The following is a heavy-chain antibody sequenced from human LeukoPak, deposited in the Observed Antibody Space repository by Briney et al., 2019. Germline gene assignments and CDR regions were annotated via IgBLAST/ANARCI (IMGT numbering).Heavy chain of an antibody. CDR3: ARDYGGNSGVYYFDY. CDR1: GFTFSSYG. V-gene: IGHV3-23*01. D-gene: IGHD4-23*01. J-gene: IGHJ4*02. Sequence: GGSLRLSCAASGFTFSSYGMSWVRQAPGKGLEWVSAISGSGGSTYYADSVKGRFTISRDNSKNTLYLQMNSLRAEDTAVYYCARDYGGNSGVYYFDYWGQGTLVTVSS. CDR2: ISGSGGST.